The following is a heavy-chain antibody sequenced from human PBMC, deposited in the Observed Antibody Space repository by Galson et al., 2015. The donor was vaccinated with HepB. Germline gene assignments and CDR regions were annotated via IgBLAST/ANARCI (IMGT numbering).Heavy chain of an antibody. CDR3: ARESAYSSGWYRTHPFGY. Sequence: SLRLSCAASGFTFSGYWMSWVRQAPGKGLEWVANIKHDGSEKYYVDSVKGRFTISRDNAKNSLYLQMNSLRAEDTAVYYCARESAYSSGWYRTHPFGYWGQGTLVTVSS. CDR1: GFTFSGYW. V-gene: IGHV3-7*03. CDR2: IKHDGSEK. J-gene: IGHJ4*02. D-gene: IGHD6-19*01.